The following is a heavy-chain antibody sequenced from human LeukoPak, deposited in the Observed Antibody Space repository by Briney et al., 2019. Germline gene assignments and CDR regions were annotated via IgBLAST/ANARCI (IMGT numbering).Heavy chain of an antibody. J-gene: IGHJ4*02. Sequence: PGGSLRLSCAASGFTFSSYGMHWVRQAPGKGLEWVAVISYDGSNKYYADSVKGRFTISRGNSKNTLYLQMNSLRAEDTAVYYCAKVGQRSDYWGLGALVTVSA. CDR2: ISYDGSNK. V-gene: IGHV3-30*18. CDR3: AKVGQRSDY. CDR1: GFTFSSYG. D-gene: IGHD5-24*01.